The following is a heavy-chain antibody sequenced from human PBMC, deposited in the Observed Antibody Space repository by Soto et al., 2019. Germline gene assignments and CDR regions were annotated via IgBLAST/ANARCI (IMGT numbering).Heavy chain of an antibody. D-gene: IGHD1-26*01. V-gene: IGHV1-69*12. Sequence: QVQLVQSGAETKKPGSSVKVSCKASGGTFRTQAMSWVRQAPGQGLECMGGSTPFFGTSNYAQKFQGRLTITADEVTCTAYMELSGLTSDDTALYFCARGMVRWDLLFDYWGQGTLVIVSP. CDR3: ARGMVRWDLLFDY. J-gene: IGHJ4*02. CDR1: GGTFRTQA. CDR2: STPFFGTS.